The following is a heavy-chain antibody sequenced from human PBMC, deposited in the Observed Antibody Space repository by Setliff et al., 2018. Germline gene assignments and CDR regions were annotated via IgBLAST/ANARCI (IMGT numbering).Heavy chain of an antibody. CDR1: GYTFTSYG. CDR2: ISAYNGNT. V-gene: IGHV1-18*01. J-gene: IGHJ6*02. D-gene: IGHD3-10*01. Sequence: GASVKVSCKASGYTFTSYGISWVRQAPGQGLEWMGWISAYNGNTNYAQKLQGWVTMTRDTSISTAYMELSRLRSDDTAVYYCARGTLWFGEPYYGMDVWGQGTTVTVSS. CDR3: ARGTLWFGEPYYGMDV.